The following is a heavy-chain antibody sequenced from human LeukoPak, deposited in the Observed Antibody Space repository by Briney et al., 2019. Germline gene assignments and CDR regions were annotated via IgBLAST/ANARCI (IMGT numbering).Heavy chain of an antibody. Sequence: PSESLSLTCTVSGGSISSYYWSWIRQPPGKGLEWIGYIYYSGSTNYNPSLKSRVTISVDTSKNQFSLKLSSVTAADTAVYYCARGTKYGPLDYWGQGTLVTASS. D-gene: IGHD4-17*01. J-gene: IGHJ4*02. CDR3: ARGTKYGPLDY. CDR2: IYYSGST. V-gene: IGHV4-59*01. CDR1: GGSISSYY.